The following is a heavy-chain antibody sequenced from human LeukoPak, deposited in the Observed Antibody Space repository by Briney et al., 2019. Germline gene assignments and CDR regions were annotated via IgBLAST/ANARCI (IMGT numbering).Heavy chain of an antibody. CDR1: GGSISSYY. CDR3: ARENSSWQRGRWFDP. V-gene: IGHV4-4*07. D-gene: IGHD6-13*01. J-gene: IGHJ5*02. Sequence: SETLSLTCTVSGGSISSYYWSWIRQPAGKGLEWIGRIYTSGSTNYNPSLKSRVTMSVDTSKNQFSLKLSSVTAADTAVYYCARENSSWQRGRWFDPWGQGTLVTVSS. CDR2: IYTSGST.